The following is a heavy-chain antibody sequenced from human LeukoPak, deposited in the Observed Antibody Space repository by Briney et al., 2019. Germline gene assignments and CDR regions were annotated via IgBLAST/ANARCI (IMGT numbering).Heavy chain of an antibody. V-gene: IGHV3-30-3*01. CDR3: ARGPVVVVAAQYFDY. CDR1: GFTFSSYA. Sequence: PGGSLRLSCAASGFTFSSYAMHWVRQAPGKGLEWVAVISYDGSNKYCADSVKGRFTISRDNSKNTLYLQMNSLRAEDTAVYYCARGPVVVVAAQYFDYWGQGTLVTVSS. J-gene: IGHJ4*02. D-gene: IGHD2-15*01. CDR2: ISYDGSNK.